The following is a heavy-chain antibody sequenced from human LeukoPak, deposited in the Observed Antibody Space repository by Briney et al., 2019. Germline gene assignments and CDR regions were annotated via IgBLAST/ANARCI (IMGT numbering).Heavy chain of an antibody. CDR1: GFTFSSYS. CDR2: ISSSSSYI. J-gene: IGHJ4*02. CDR3: AKYGPTVHSYFDY. Sequence: GGSLRLSCAASGFTFSSYSMNWVRQAPGKGLEWVSSISSSSSYIYYADSVKGRFTISRDNAKNSLYLQMNSLRAEDTAVYYCAKYGPTVHSYFDYWGQGTLVTVSS. D-gene: IGHD4/OR15-4a*01. V-gene: IGHV3-21*01.